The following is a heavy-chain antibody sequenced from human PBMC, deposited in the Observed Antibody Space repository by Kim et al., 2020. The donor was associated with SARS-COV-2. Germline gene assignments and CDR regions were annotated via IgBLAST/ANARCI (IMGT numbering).Heavy chain of an antibody. Sequence: FTISRDNAKNTLYLQMNSLRAEDTAVYYCARGGYCSSTSCYYYYYGMDVWGQGTTVTVSS. CDR3: ARGGYCSSTSCYYYYYGMDV. V-gene: IGHV3-30*01. D-gene: IGHD2-2*01. J-gene: IGHJ6*02.